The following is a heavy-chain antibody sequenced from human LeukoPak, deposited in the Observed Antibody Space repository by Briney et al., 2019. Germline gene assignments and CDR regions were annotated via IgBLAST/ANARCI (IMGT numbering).Heavy chain of an antibody. CDR3: ARGWRGYCSSTSCQPYNWFDP. D-gene: IGHD2-2*01. Sequence: SETLSLTCTVSGGSISSYYWSWIRQPPRKGLEWIGYIYYSGSTNYNPSLKSRVTISVDTSKNQFSLKLSSVTAADTAVYSCARGWRGYCSSTSCQPYNWFDPWGQGTLVTVSS. CDR2: IYYSGST. V-gene: IGHV4-59*12. J-gene: IGHJ5*02. CDR1: GGSISSYY.